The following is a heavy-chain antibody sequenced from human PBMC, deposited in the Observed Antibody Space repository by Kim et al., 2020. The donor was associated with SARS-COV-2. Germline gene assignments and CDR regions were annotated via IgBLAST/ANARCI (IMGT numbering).Heavy chain of an antibody. CDR3: ARVAHKYYFHCMDV. CDR2: INTFNGNR. D-gene: IGHD6-6*01. J-gene: IGHJ6*03. Sequence: ASVKVSCKTYGYTFVNYGITWVRQVPGQGLEWMGWINTFNGNRDYAQEIQDRVVLTRDTSTKTVYMELRRRTSGETAVYYCARVAHKYYFHCMDVWGKGTRVPVSS. CDR1: GYTFVNYG. V-gene: IGHV1-18*04.